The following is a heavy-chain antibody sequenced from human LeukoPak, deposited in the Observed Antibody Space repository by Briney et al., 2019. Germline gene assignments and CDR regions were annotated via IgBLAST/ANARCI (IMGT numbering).Heavy chain of an antibody. J-gene: IGHJ4*02. Sequence: GGSLRLSCAASGFTFSSYWMSWVRQAPGKGLEWVAVISYDGSNKYYADSVKGRFTISRDNSKNTLYLQMNSLRAEDTAVYYCAKDINYGSGSYYTFDYWGQGTLVTVSS. CDR1: GFTFSSYW. CDR2: ISYDGSNK. V-gene: IGHV3-30*18. CDR3: AKDINYGSGSYYTFDY. D-gene: IGHD3-10*01.